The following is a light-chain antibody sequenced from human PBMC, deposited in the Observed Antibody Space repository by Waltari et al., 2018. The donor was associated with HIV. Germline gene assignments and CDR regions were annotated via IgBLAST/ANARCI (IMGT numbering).Light chain of an antibody. CDR2: EDT. Sequence: SYDLTQPPSVSVAPGQPATITCSGNKLGDRFAQWFHQKPGLSPILLIFEDTKRPSGIPERFSASTSANTSTLAISGAQPVDEGDYYCQAWDTNTVVFGGGTKLTVL. J-gene: IGLJ2*01. CDR3: QAWDTNTVV. CDR1: KLGDRF. V-gene: IGLV3-1*01.